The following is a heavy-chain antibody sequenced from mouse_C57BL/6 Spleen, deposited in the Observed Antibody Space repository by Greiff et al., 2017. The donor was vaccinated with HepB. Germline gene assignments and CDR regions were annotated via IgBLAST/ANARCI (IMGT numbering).Heavy chain of an antibody. Sequence: QVQLKQPGAELVKPGASVKLSCKASGYTFTSYWMHWVKQRPGQGLEWIGMIHPNSGSTNYNEKFKSKATLTVDKSSSTAYMQLSSLTSEDSAVYYCAREGTMVTTLDYWGQGTTLTVSS. V-gene: IGHV1-64*01. CDR1: GYTFTSYW. CDR2: IHPNSGST. CDR3: AREGTMVTTLDY. J-gene: IGHJ2*01. D-gene: IGHD2-2*01.